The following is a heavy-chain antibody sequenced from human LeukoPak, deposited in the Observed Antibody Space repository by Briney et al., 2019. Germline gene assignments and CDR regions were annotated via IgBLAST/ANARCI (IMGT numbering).Heavy chain of an antibody. J-gene: IGHJ4*02. Sequence: ASVKVSCKASGYTFTGYYIHWLRQAPGQGLEWMGWINPNSAGTNYAQKFQGRVTMTRDTSITTAYLELSSLRSDDTAVYYCARAPAGGPFDNWGQGTLVTVSS. D-gene: IGHD4-23*01. CDR2: INPNSAGT. CDR3: ARAPAGGPFDN. CDR1: GYTFTGYY. V-gene: IGHV1-2*02.